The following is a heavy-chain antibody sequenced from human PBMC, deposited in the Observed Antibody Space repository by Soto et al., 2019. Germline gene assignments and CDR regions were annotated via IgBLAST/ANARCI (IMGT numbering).Heavy chain of an antibody. CDR3: AKDLRRGSYYYCGMDV. CDR2: ISGSGGST. D-gene: IGHD6-25*01. V-gene: IGHV3-23*01. J-gene: IGHJ6*02. CDR1: GFTFSSYA. Sequence: EVQLLESGGGLVQPGGSLRLSCAASGFTFSSYAMSWVRQAPGKGLEWVSAISGSGGSTYYADSVKGRFTISRDNSKNTLYLQMNSLRAEDTAVYYCAKDLRRGSYYYCGMDVWGQGTTVTVSS.